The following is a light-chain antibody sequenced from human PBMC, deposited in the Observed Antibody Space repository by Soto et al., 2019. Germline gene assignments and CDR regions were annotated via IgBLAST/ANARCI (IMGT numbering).Light chain of an antibody. V-gene: IGLV3-21*04. CDR3: QVWDTGSDHLV. Sequence: SYELTQPPSVAVAPGETASITCGGNNIGSKSVHWYQQKPGQAPVLVIYYDNDRPSGIPERFSGSNSGNTATLTISRVEAGDEADYYWQVWDTGSDHLVFGGGTKLTVL. CDR1: NIGSKS. J-gene: IGLJ2*01. CDR2: YDN.